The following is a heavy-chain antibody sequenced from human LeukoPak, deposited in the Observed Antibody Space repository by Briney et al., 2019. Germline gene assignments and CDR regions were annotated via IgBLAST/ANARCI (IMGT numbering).Heavy chain of an antibody. V-gene: IGHV4-59*08. Sequence: SETLSLTCTVSGGSISSYYWSWIRQPPGKGLEWIGYIYYSGSTNYNPSLKSRVTISVDTSKNQFSLKLSSVTAADTAVYYCARSRSPAGVRGVIIYYFDYWGQGTLVTVSS. CDR3: ARSRSPAGVRGVIIYYFDY. CDR1: GGSISSYY. J-gene: IGHJ4*02. CDR2: IYYSGST. D-gene: IGHD3-10*01.